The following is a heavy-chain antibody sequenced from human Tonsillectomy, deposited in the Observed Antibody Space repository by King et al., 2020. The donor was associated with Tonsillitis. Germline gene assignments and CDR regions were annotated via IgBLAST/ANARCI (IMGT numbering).Heavy chain of an antibody. CDR2: IYYSGSP. Sequence: QLQESGPGLVKPSETLSLTCTVSGGSISSSSYYWGWIRQPPGKGLEWIGSIYYSGSPYYNPSLKSRVTMSVATSNNQFSLKLSSVTAADTAVYYCARGSRLGIYYFDYWGQGTLVTVSS. D-gene: IGHD3-22*01. J-gene: IGHJ4*02. CDR3: ARGSRLGIYYFDY. V-gene: IGHV4-39*01. CDR1: GGSISSSSYY.